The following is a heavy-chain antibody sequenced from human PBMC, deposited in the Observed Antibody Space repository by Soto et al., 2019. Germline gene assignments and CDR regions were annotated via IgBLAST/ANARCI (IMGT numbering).Heavy chain of an antibody. J-gene: IGHJ4*02. CDR2: IVVGSGDR. CDR3: ARDSPPVDY. Sequence: SVKVSCKASGFSFSTSAMQWVRQARGQGLEWIGWIVVGSGDRNYAQKLQGRVTMTTDTSTSTAYMELRSLRSDDTAVYYCARDSPPVDYWGQGTLVTVSS. V-gene: IGHV1-58*02. CDR1: GFSFSTSA.